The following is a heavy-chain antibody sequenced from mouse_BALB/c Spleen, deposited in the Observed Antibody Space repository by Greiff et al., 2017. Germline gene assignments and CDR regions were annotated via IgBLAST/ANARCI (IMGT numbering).Heavy chain of an antibody. CDR1: GFTFSSFG. J-gene: IGHJ3*01. D-gene: IGHD2-1*01. CDR3: ARGWGNYVFAY. V-gene: IGHV5-17*02. Sequence: DVMLVESGGGLVQPGGSRKLSCAASGFTFSSFGMHWVRQAPEKGLEWVAYISSGSSTIYYADTVKGRFTISRDNPKNTLFLQMTSLRSEDTAMYYCARGWGNYVFAYWGQGTLVTVSA. CDR2: ISSGSSTI.